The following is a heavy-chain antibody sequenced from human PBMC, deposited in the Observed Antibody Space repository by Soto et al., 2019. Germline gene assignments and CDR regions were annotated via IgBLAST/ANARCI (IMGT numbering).Heavy chain of an antibody. J-gene: IGHJ4*02. CDR3: ARRYSSGWYYFDY. V-gene: IGHV4-61*08. D-gene: IGHD6-19*01. CDR2: IYYSGST. CDR1: GGSISSGGYY. Sequence: SETLSLTCTVSGGSISSGGYYWSWIRQHPGKGLEWIGYIYYSGSTNYNPSLKSRVTISVDTSKNQFSLKLSSVTAADTAVYYCARRYSSGWYYFDYWGQGTLVNVSS.